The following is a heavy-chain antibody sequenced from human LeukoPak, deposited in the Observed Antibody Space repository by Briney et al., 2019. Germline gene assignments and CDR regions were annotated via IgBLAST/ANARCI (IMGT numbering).Heavy chain of an antibody. CDR3: ARAPPEWFDP. Sequence: SETLSLTCSVSGGSISSYYWSWIRQPAGKGLEWIGGIYSSGSTNYNPSLKSRVTISVDTSKNQFSLKLSSVTAADTAVYYCARAPPEWFDPWGQGTLVTVSS. J-gene: IGHJ5*02. CDR1: GGSISSYY. D-gene: IGHD1-14*01. CDR2: IYSSGST. V-gene: IGHV4-4*07.